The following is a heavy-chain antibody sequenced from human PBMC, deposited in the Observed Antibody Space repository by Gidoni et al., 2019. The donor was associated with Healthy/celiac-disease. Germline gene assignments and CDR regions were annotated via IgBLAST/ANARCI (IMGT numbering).Heavy chain of an antibody. D-gene: IGHD6-13*01. J-gene: IGHJ3*02. CDR2: ISSSSSTI. Sequence: EVQLVESGGGLVQPGGSLRLSCAASGFTFSSYSMNWVRQAPGKGLEWVSYISSSSSTIYYADSVKGRFTISRDNAKNSLYLQMNSLRDEDTAVYYCASPTYSSSWYARYAFDIWGQGTMVTVSS. CDR3: ASPTYSSSWYARYAFDI. V-gene: IGHV3-48*02. CDR1: GFTFSSYS.